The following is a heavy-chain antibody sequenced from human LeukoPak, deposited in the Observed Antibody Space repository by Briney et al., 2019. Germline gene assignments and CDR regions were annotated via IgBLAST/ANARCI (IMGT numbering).Heavy chain of an antibody. CDR3: ARSFGKGYYYYYYYMDV. J-gene: IGHJ6*03. CDR1: GGSISSYY. D-gene: IGHD3-10*01. V-gene: IGHV4-59*01. Sequence: SETLSLTCTVSGGSISSYYWSWIRQPPGKGLEWIGYIYYSGSTNYNPSLKSRVTISVDTSKNQFSLKLSSVTAADTAVYYCARSFGKGYYYYYYYMDVWGKGTTVTVSS. CDR2: IYYSGST.